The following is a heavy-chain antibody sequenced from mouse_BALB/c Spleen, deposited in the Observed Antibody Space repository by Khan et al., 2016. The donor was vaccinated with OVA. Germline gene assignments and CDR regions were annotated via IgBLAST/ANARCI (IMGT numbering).Heavy chain of an antibody. CDR2: INTYTGEP. V-gene: IGHV9-1*02. J-gene: IGHJ1*01. Sequence: QIQLVQSGPELKKPGETVKISCKASGYTFTNYGMNWVKQAPGKGLKWMGWINTYTGEPTYADDFKGRFAFSLETYASTAYLQINNLKNEDMATYVCARGAGYGYFDVWGAGTTVIVSS. CDR1: GYTFTNYG. CDR3: ARGAGYGYFDV.